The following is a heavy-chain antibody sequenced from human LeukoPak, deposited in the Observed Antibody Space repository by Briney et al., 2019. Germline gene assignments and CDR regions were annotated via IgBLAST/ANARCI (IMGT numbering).Heavy chain of an antibody. CDR3: ARGRYYDFWSGYYMFDP. Sequence: SETLSLTCAVYGGSFSGYYWSWIRQPPGKGLEWIGEINHSGSTNYNPSLKSRVTISVDTSKNQFSLKLSSVTAADTAVYYCARGRYYDFWSGYYMFDPWGQGTLVTVSS. J-gene: IGHJ5*02. V-gene: IGHV4-34*01. CDR2: INHSGST. D-gene: IGHD3-3*01. CDR1: GGSFSGYY.